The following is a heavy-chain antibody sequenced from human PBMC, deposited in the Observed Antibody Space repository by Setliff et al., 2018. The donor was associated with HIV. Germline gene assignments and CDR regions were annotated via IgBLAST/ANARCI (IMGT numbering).Heavy chain of an antibody. Sequence: SETLSLTCGVSGYSISSGAYYWSWLRQHQGKGLEWIGYIYYSGSTYYNPSLKSRVTISVDTSKNQFSLKLSSVTAADTAVYYCARVGGNSRYYFDYWGQGTLVTVSS. CDR2: IYYSGST. CDR3: ARVGGNSRYYFDY. J-gene: IGHJ4*02. V-gene: IGHV4-31*11. D-gene: IGHD2-21*02. CDR1: GYSISSGAYY.